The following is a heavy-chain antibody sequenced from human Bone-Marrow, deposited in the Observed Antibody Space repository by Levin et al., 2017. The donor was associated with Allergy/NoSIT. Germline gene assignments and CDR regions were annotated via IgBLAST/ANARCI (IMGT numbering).Heavy chain of an antibody. V-gene: IGHV4-30-4*01. CDR3: ATVVPTATRHWFDP. J-gene: IGHJ5*02. CDR2: IFVGGIT. CDR1: GGSISHGYHY. Sequence: SETLSLTCSVSGGSISHGYHYWTWIRQPPGTGLEWIGYIFVGGITNYNPSLGSRVSISVDTSKNQFSLHLSSVTAADTAVYFCATVVPTATRHWFDPWGQGIRVTVSS. D-gene: IGHD2-15*01.